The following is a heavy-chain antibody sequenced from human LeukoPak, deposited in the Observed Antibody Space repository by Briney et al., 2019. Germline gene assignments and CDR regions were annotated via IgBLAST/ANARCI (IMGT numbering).Heavy chain of an antibody. J-gene: IGHJ4*02. V-gene: IGHV4-39*01. D-gene: IGHD3-22*01. CDR2: IYYSGST. Sequence: SETLSLTCTVSGGSISSGSYYWGWIRQPPGKGLEWIGSIYYSGSTYYNPSLKSRVTISVDTSKNQFSLKLSSVTAADTAVYYCASPGSSGSYFDYWGQGTLVTVSS. CDR3: ASPGSSGSYFDY. CDR1: GGSISSGSYY.